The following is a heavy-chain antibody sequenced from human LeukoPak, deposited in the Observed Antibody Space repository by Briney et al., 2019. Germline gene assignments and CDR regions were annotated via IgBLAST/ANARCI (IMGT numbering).Heavy chain of an antibody. CDR2: IHYSGST. CDR1: GGSISSYY. CDR3: ARGTLSITMVRGVIRTRNWFDP. D-gene: IGHD3-10*01. J-gene: IGHJ5*02. V-gene: IGHV4-59*01. Sequence: PSETLSLTCTVSGGSISSYYWSWIRQPPGKGLEWIGYIHYSGSTHYNPSLKSRVTISVDTSKSQFSLKLSSVTAADTAVYYCARGTLSITMVRGVIRTRNWFDPWGQGTLVTVSS.